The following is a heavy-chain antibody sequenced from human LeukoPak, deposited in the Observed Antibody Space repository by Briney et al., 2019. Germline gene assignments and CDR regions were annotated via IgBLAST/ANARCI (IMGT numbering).Heavy chain of an antibody. J-gene: IGHJ4*02. CDR3: ARDQIAARQWGFDY. CDR2: ISAYNGNT. CDR1: GYTFTSYG. Sequence: ASVKVSCKASGYTFTSYGISWVRQAPGQGLEWMGWISAYNGNTNYAQKLQGRVTMTTDTSTSTAYMELRSLRSDGTAVYYCARDQIAARQWGFDYWGQGTLVTVSS. V-gene: IGHV1-18*01. D-gene: IGHD6-6*01.